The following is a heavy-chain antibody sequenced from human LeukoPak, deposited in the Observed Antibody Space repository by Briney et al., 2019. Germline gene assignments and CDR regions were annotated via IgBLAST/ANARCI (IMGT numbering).Heavy chain of an antibody. D-gene: IGHD3-16*01. CDR2: ISSSRSYI. Sequence: GGSLRLSCAASGFTFSSYSMNWVRQAPGKGLEWVSSISSSRSYIYYADSVKGRFTISRDNAKGSLYLPMNSLRAEDTAVYYCAREGGDWGEGYFDYWGQGTLVTVSS. CDR1: GFTFSSYS. J-gene: IGHJ4*02. V-gene: IGHV3-21*04. CDR3: AREGGDWGEGYFDY.